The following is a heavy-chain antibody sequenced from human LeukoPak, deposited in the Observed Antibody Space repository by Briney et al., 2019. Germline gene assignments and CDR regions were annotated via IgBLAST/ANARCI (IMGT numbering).Heavy chain of an antibody. CDR2: LSGSGITT. CDR1: GFTFSNSA. CDR3: AKGIYSSGWSYFDY. J-gene: IGHJ4*01. D-gene: IGHD6-19*01. V-gene: IGHV3-23*01. Sequence: PGGSLRLSCAASGFTFSNSAMSWVRQAPGKGLEWVSTLSGSGITTYCADSVKGRFTISRDNSKNTLYLQMNSLRAEDTAVYYCAKGIYSSGWSYFDYWGHGTLVTVPS.